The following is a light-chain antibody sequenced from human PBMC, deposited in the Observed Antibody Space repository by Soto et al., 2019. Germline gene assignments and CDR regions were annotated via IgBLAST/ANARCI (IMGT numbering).Light chain of an antibody. CDR3: CSFAGTTYV. V-gene: IGLV2-11*01. J-gene: IGLJ1*01. Sequence: QSALTQPRSVSGSPGQSVTISCTGTSSDVGGYNSVSWYQIHPSKAPRLKVYEVKKGPSGVPDRFFGSKSGNTASLTISGLQAEDEADYYCCSFAGTTYVFGTGTRSPS. CDR1: SSDVGGYNS. CDR2: EVK.